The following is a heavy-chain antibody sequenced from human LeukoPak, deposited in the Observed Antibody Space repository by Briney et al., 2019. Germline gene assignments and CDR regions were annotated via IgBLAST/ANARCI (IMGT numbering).Heavy chain of an antibody. D-gene: IGHD3-22*01. CDR2: INPNSGGT. CDR3: HTYYYDSSGYYFDY. Sequence: ASVKVSCKASGYTFTGYYMHWVRQAPGQGLEWMGWINPNSGGTNYAQKFQGRVTMTRDTSISTAYMELSRLRSDDTAVYYCHTYYYDSSGYYFDYWSQGTLVTVSS. CDR1: GYTFTGYY. V-gene: IGHV1-2*02. J-gene: IGHJ4*02.